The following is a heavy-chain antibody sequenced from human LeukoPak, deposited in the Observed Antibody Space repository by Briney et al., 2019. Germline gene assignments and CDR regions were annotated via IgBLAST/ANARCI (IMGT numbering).Heavy chain of an antibody. J-gene: IGHJ4*02. CDR2: IYYSGST. V-gene: IGHV4-39*07. D-gene: IGHD4-17*01. CDR3: ARRSSPNYGDYGYYFDY. CDR1: GGSISSSSYY. Sequence: PSETLSLTCTVSGGSISSSSYYWGWIRQPPGKGLEWIGSIYYSGSTYYNPSLKSRVTISVDTSKNQFSLKLSSVTAADTAVYYCARRSSPNYGDYGYYFDYWGQGTLVTVSS.